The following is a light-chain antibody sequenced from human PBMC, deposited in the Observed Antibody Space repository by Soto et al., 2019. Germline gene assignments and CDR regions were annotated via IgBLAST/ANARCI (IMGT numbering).Light chain of an antibody. CDR3: QHHNDWSLT. CDR1: QSVGKN. CDR2: DVS. V-gene: IGKV3-15*01. J-gene: IGKJ4*01. Sequence: EIVMTQSPATLSVSPGERATLSCGASQSVGKNLAWYQQKPGQSPSLLIYDVSTRATGVPARFSGSGSGTEFTLTISSLQSDDSAIYFCQHHNDWSLTFGRGTKVEIK.